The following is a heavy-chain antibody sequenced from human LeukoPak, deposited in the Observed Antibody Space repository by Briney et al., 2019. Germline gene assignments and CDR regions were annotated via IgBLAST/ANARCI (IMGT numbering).Heavy chain of an antibody. J-gene: IGHJ6*03. Sequence: ASVKVSCKASGYTFATYDINWVRQATGQGLEWMGWMNPNSGNTGYAQKFQGRVTMTRNTSINTAYMELSSLRSEDTAVYYCARGDFRELDGSGSYYYYYYMDVWGKGTTVTISS. D-gene: IGHD3-10*01. CDR1: GYTFATYD. CDR2: MNPNSGNT. V-gene: IGHV1-8*01. CDR3: ARGDFRELDGSGSYYYYYYMDV.